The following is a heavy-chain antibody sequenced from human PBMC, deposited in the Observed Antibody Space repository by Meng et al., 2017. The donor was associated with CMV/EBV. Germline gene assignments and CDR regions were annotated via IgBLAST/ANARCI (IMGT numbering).Heavy chain of an antibody. CDR2: ISSSGSTI. D-gene: IGHD6-6*01. J-gene: IGHJ6*02. Sequence: LSLTCAASGFTFSDYYMSWIRQAPGKGLEWVSYISSSGSTIYYADSVKGRFTISRDNAKNSLYLQMNSLRAEDTAIYYCARNLGARTPRDAMDVWGQGTTVTVSS. CDR3: ARNLGARTPRDAMDV. CDR1: GFTFSDYY. V-gene: IGHV3-11*04.